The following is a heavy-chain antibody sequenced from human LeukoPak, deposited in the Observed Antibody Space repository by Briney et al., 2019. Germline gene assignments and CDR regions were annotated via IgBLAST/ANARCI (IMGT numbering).Heavy chain of an antibody. D-gene: IGHD3-3*01. Sequence: SETMSLTCTVSGGSISSSSYSWGWIRQPAGKGLEWIGSINYSGSTYYNPSLKSRVTISVDTSKNQFSLKLSSVTAADTAVYYCARRSRQIFGVVILQPADYWGQGTLVTVSS. V-gene: IGHV4-39*01. CDR1: GGSISSSSYS. CDR2: INYSGST. J-gene: IGHJ4*02. CDR3: ARRSRQIFGVVILQPADY.